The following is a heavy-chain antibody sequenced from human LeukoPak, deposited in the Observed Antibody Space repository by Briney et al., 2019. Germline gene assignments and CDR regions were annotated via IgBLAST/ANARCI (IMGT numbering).Heavy chain of an antibody. CDR2: IYYSGST. D-gene: IGHD1-26*01. CDR1: GGSISSGDYY. Sequence: SETLSLTCTVSGGSISSGDYYWNWIRQHPGKGLEWIGYIYYSGSTYYNPSLKSRVTISVDTSRNQVSLKLNSVTAADTAMYYCARVGGGSYSYFDYWGQGTLVTVSS. V-gene: IGHV4-31*03. CDR3: ARVGGGSYSYFDY. J-gene: IGHJ4*02.